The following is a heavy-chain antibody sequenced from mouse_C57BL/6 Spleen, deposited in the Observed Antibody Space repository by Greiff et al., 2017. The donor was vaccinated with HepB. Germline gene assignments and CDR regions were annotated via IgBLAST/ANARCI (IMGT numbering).Heavy chain of an antibody. J-gene: IGHJ3*01. CDR3: AREPGGGFAY. D-gene: IGHD4-1*01. CDR1: GYAFSSSW. CDR2: IYPGDGDT. Sequence: LVESGPELVKPGASVKISCKASGYAFSSSWMNWVKQRPGKGLEWIGRIYPGDGDTNYNGKFKGKATLTADKSSSTAYMQLSSLTSEDSAVYFCAREPGGGFAYWGQGTLVTVSA. V-gene: IGHV1-82*01.